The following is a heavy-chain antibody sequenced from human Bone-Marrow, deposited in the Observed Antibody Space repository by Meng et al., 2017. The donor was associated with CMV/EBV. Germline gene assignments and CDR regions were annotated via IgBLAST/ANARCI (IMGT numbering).Heavy chain of an antibody. D-gene: IGHD2-21*01. CDR1: GYTFTSYY. J-gene: IGHJ2*01. CDR3: ARDRECYCGGDCYPSGGFDL. CDR2: INPSGGST. Sequence: ASVKVSCKASGYTFTSYYMHWVRQAPGQGLEWMGIINPSGGSTSYAQKFQGRVTMTRDTSTSTVYMELSSLRSEDTAVYYCARDRECYCGGDCYPSGGFDLWGHGTLVTVYS. V-gene: IGHV1-46*01.